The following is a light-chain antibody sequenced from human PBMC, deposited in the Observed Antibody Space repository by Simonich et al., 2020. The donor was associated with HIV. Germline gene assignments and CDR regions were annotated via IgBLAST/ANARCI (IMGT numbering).Light chain of an antibody. J-gene: IGLJ2*01. Sequence: QSALTQPASVSGSPGQSITISCTGTSSDVGGYNFVSCYQQHPGKAPILIIYDVSNRPSGFSNRFSGSKSGNTASLTISGLQAEDEADYYCSSYTSSSTLVFGGGTKLTVL. V-gene: IGLV2-14*03. CDR1: SSDVGGYNF. CDR3: SSYTSSSTLV. CDR2: DVS.